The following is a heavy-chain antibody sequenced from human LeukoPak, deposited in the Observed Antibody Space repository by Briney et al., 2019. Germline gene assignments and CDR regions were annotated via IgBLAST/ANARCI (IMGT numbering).Heavy chain of an antibody. CDR1: GFTFSSYA. D-gene: IGHD3-22*01. V-gene: IGHV3-23*01. Sequence: GSLRLSCAASGFTFSSYAMSWVRQAPGKGLEWVSAISGSGGSTYYADSVKGRFTISRDNSKNTLYLQMNSLRAEDTAVYYCAKDWSSADSSGYYYLFDYWGQGTLVTVSS. CDR3: AKDWSSADSSGYYYLFDY. J-gene: IGHJ4*02. CDR2: ISGSGGST.